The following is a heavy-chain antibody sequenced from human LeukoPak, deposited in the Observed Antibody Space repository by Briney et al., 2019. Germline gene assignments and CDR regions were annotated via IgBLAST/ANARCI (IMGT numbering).Heavy chain of an antibody. Sequence: TGGSLSLTCTVSGGSISSYYWSWIRQPAGKGLEWIGRIYTSGSTNYNPSLKSRVTMSVDTSKNQFSLKLSSVTAADTAVYYCARVSAPVTSYMDVWGKGTTVTVSS. V-gene: IGHV4-4*07. CDR2: IYTSGST. CDR3: ARVSAPVTSYMDV. J-gene: IGHJ6*03. CDR1: GGSISSYY. D-gene: IGHD2-21*02.